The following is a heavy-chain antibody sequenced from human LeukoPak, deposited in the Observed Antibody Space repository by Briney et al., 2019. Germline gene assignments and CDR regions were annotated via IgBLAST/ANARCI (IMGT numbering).Heavy chain of an antibody. Sequence: SETLSLTCAVYGGSFSGYYWSWIRQPPGTGLEWIGEINHSGSTNYNPSLKSRVTISVDTSKNQFSLKLSSVTAADTAVYYCARGWYYYDSSGPSIFDIWGQGTMVTVSS. D-gene: IGHD3-22*01. V-gene: IGHV4-34*01. CDR3: ARGWYYYDSSGPSIFDI. CDR2: INHSGST. J-gene: IGHJ3*02. CDR1: GGSFSGYY.